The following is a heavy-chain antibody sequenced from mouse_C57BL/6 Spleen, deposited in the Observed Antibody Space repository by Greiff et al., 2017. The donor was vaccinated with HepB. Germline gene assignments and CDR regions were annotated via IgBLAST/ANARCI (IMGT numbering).Heavy chain of an antibody. Sequence: EVKVVESGGGLVQPKGSLKLSCAASGFSFNTYAMNWVRQAPGKGLEWVARIRSKSNNYATYYADSVKDRFTIPRDDSESMLYLQMNNLKTEDTAMYYCVRHYKNAMDYWGQGTSVTVSS. J-gene: IGHJ4*01. CDR3: VRHYKNAMDY. CDR1: GFSFNTYA. V-gene: IGHV10-1*01. CDR2: IRSKSNNYAT.